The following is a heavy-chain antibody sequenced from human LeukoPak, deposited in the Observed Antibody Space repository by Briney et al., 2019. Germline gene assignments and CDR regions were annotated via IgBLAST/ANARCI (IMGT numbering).Heavy chain of an antibody. V-gene: IGHV3-33*01. CDR1: GFTFSSYG. J-gene: IGHJ4*02. D-gene: IGHD3-10*01. CDR3: ARDRYYSSGRGFDY. CDR2: IWYDGSNK. Sequence: PGRSLRLSCAASGFTFSSYGMHWVRQAPGKGLEWVAVIWYDGSNKYYADSVKGRFTISRDNSKNTLYLQMNSLRAEDTAVYYCARDRYYSSGRGFDYWGQGTLVTVSS.